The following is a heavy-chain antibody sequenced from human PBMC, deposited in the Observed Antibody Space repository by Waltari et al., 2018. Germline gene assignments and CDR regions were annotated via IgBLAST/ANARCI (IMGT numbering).Heavy chain of an antibody. CDR1: GGSISSSSYY. Sequence: QLQLQESGPGLVKPSETLSLTCTVSGGSISSSSYYWGWIRQPPGKGLEWIGSIYYSGSTYYNPSLKSRVTISVDTSKNQFSLKLSSVTAADTAVYYCAREWDTAMVRGYFQHWGQGTLVTVSS. V-gene: IGHV4-39*07. J-gene: IGHJ1*01. CDR3: AREWDTAMVRGYFQH. CDR2: IYYSGST. D-gene: IGHD5-18*01.